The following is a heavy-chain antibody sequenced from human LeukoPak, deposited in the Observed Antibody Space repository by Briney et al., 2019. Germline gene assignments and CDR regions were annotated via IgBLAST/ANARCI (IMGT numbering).Heavy chain of an antibody. J-gene: IGHJ4*02. CDR3: AKDNSATGGYFDY. Sequence: GGSLRLSCAASGFTFSSYGMHWVRQAPGKGLEWVAVIWYDGSNKYYADSVKRRFTISRDNSKNTLYLQMNSLRAEDTAVYYCAKDNSATGGYFDYWGQGTLVTVSS. CDR1: GFTFSSYG. V-gene: IGHV3-33*06. CDR2: IWYDGSNK. D-gene: IGHD7-27*01.